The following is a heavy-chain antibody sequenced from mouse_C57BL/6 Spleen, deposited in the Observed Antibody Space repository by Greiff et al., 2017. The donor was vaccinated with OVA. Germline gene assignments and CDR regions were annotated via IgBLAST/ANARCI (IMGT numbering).Heavy chain of an antibody. V-gene: IGHV1-81*01. Sequence: QVQLQQSGAELARPGASVKLSCKASGYTFTSYGISWVKQRTGQGLEWIGEIYPRSGNTYYNEKFKGKATLTADKSSSTAYMELRSLTSEDSAVYFCAREDYYGSSDYFDYWGQGTTLTVSS. CDR2: IYPRSGNT. CDR3: AREDYYGSSDYFDY. J-gene: IGHJ2*01. D-gene: IGHD1-1*01. CDR1: GYTFTSYG.